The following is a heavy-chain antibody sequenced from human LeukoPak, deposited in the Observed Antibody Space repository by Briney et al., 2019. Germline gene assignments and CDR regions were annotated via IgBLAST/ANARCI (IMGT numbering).Heavy chain of an antibody. CDR1: GFTFSSYG. CDR2: ISGSGGST. D-gene: IGHD3-10*01. V-gene: IGHV3-23*01. Sequence: GGTLRLSCAASGFTFSSYGMSWVRQAPGKGLEWVSAISGSGGSTYYADSVKGRFTISSDNSKNTLYLQMNSLRAEDTAVYYCATDYYGSGSYYTLFDYWGQGTLVTVSS. J-gene: IGHJ4*02. CDR3: ATDYYGSGSYYTLFDY.